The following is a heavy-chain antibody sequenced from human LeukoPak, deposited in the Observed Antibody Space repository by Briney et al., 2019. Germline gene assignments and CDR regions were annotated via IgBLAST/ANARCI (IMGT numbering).Heavy chain of an antibody. CDR3: ARATYCSSTSCYNGYFQH. V-gene: IGHV4-59*01. Sequence: SETLSLTCTVSGGSISSYYWSWIRQPPGKGLEWSGYIYYSGSTNYNPSLKSRVTISVDTSNNQFSLKLSSVTAADTAVYYCARATYCSSTSCYNGYFQHWGQGTLVTVSS. CDR2: IYYSGST. J-gene: IGHJ1*01. CDR1: GGSISSYY. D-gene: IGHD2-2*02.